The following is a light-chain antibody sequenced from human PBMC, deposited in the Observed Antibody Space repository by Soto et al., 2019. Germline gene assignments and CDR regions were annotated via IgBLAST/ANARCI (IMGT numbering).Light chain of an antibody. Sequence: DIQMTQSPSSLSASVGDRVTISCRASQSIRNYVSWYQQKPGTAPKLLIRAASTLQSGVPSRFSGSGSGTDFPLTISILQIEDFATYFCHQTDSTPQTFGQGP. V-gene: IGKV1-39*01. CDR2: AAS. J-gene: IGKJ1*01. CDR1: QSIRNY. CDR3: HQTDSTPQT.